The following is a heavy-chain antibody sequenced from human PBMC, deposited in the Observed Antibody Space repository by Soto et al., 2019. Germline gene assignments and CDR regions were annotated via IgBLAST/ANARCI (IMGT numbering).Heavy chain of an antibody. CDR1: GFTFSSYA. V-gene: IGHV3-30-3*01. CDR3: ARDLSFKWLVPGRWAFDY. CDR2: ISYDGSNK. D-gene: IGHD6-19*01. Sequence: GGSLRLSCAASGFTFSSYAMHWVRQAPGKGLEWVAVISYDGSNKYYADSVKGRFTISRDNSKNTLYLQMNSLRAEDTAVYYCARDLSFKWLVPGRWAFDYWGQGTLVTVS. J-gene: IGHJ4*02.